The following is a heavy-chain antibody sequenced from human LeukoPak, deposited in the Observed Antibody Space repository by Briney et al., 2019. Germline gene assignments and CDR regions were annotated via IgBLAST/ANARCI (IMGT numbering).Heavy chain of an antibody. CDR2: ISSSSSYI. D-gene: IGHD3-10*01. CDR3: AKDKNEMVRGVIIDY. J-gene: IGHJ4*02. Sequence: GGSLRLSCAVSGFTFSNLAMNWVRQAPGKGLEWVSSISSSSSYIYYADSVKGRFTISRDNAKNSLYLQMNSLRAEDTALYYCAKDKNEMVRGVIIDYWGQGTLVTVSS. CDR1: GFTFSNLA. V-gene: IGHV3-21*04.